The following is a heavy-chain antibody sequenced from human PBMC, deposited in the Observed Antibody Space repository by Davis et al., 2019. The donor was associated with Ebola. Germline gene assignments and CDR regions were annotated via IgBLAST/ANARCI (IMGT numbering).Heavy chain of an antibody. CDR3: ARDSAAVTTFGSLSDY. CDR1: GGTFSSYA. V-gene: IGHV1-8*02. J-gene: IGHJ4*02. D-gene: IGHD3-16*01. Sequence: AASVKVSCKASGGTFSSYAISWVRQAPGQGLEWMGWMNPNSGNTGYAQKFQGRVTMTRNTSISTAYMELSSLRSEDTAVYYCARDSAAVTTFGSLSDYWGQGTLVTVSS. CDR2: MNPNSGNT.